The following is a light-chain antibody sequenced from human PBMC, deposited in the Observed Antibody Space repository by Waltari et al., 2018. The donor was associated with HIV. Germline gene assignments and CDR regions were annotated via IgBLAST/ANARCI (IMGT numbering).Light chain of an antibody. J-gene: IGLJ3*02. CDR2: DVT. Sequence: QSALTQPASVSGSPGQSITISCTGTSSDVGGYNYVSWYQQHPGKAPKLMFYDVTKRPSGVSYRFSGSKAGNTASLTISGLQAEDEADYYCCSYAGSGTWVFGGGTKLTVL. CDR3: CSYAGSGTWV. CDR1: SSDVGGYNY. V-gene: IGLV2-23*02.